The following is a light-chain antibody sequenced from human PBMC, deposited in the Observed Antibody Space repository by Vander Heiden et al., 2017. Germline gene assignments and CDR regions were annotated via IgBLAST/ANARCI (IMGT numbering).Light chain of an antibody. CDR2: EAS. CDR3: QRRSDWRPT. CDR1: QSGRSY. Sequence: EIVLTQSPATLSLPPGERATPAGRASQSGRSYLAWYQQKPGQAPRLLIYEASTRATGIPARVSGGGSGTDFTLTSRSLEPEDSAVYYCQRRSDWRPTFGQGTKVEMK. V-gene: IGKV3-11*01. J-gene: IGKJ1*01.